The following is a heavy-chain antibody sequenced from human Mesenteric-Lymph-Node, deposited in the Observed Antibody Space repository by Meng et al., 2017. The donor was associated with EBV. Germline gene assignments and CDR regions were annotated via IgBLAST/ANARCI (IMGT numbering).Heavy chain of an antibody. CDR2: ISGSGSST. J-gene: IGHJ4*02. Sequence: DVQLVESGGCGVRPWGAPRLTCAPSGVTFSSFGMCWVRQAPGRGREWVSSISGSGSSTCYADSVTGRFTISRDNSKYTQYLQMSSLRAEDTAIYYCAKVKERSTGDYWGQGTLVTVSS. CDR1: GVTFSSFG. V-gene: IGHV3-23*04. D-gene: IGHD1-1*01. CDR3: AKVKERSTGDY.